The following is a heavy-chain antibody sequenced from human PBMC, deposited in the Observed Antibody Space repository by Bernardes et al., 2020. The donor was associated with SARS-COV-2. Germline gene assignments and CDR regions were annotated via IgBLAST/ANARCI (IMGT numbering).Heavy chain of an antibody. V-gene: IGHV3-23*01. J-gene: IGHJ5*02. CDR2: ISGSGGST. D-gene: IGHD3-3*01. CDR3: AKDGIFGVVQGGYNWFDP. CDR1: GFTFSSYA. Sequence: GGSLRLSCAASGFTFSSYAMSWVRQAPGKGLEWVSAISGSGGSTYYADSVKGRFTISRDNSKNTLYLQMNSLRAEDTAVYYCAKDGIFGVVQGGYNWFDPWGQGTLVTVSS.